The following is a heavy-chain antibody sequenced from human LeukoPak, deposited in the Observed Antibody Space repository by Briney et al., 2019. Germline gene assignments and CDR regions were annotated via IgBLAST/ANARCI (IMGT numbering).Heavy chain of an antibody. D-gene: IGHD3-22*01. CDR1: GYTFTSYG. J-gene: IGHJ4*02. Sequence: VSVKVSCKASGYTFTSYGISWVRQAPGQGLEWMGWISAYNGNTNYAQKLQGRVTMTTDTSTSTAYMELRSLRSDDTAVYYCAREYYYDSSGYYRPLDYWGQGTLVTVSS. CDR3: AREYYYDSSGYYRPLDY. V-gene: IGHV1-18*01. CDR2: ISAYNGNT.